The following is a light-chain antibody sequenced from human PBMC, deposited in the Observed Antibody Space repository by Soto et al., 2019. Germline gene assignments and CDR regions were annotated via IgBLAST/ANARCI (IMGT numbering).Light chain of an antibody. V-gene: IGLV2-14*01. CDR2: EVS. CDR3: SSFTSSSTLVV. J-gene: IGLJ1*01. Sequence: QSVLTQPASVSGSPGQSITISCTGTSRDVGGSNYVSWYQQHPDRAPKVMIYEVSNRPSGVSNRFSGSKSGNTASLTISGLQAEDEADYYCSSFTSSSTLVVFGTGTKLTVL. CDR1: SRDVGGSNY.